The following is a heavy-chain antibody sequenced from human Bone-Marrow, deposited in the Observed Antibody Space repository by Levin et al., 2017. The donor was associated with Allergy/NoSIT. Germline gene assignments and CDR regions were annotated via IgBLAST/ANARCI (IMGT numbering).Heavy chain of an antibody. V-gene: IGHV5-51*01. Sequence: GESLKISCKGSGYSFTSYWIGWVRQMPGKGLEWMGIIYPGDSDTRYSPSFQGQVTISADKSISTAYLQWSSLKASDTAMYYCARHRLPGGSGWHTHFDYWGQGTLVTVSS. CDR2: IYPGDSDT. CDR3: ARHRLPGGSGWHTHFDY. J-gene: IGHJ4*02. CDR1: GYSFTSYW. D-gene: IGHD6-19*01.